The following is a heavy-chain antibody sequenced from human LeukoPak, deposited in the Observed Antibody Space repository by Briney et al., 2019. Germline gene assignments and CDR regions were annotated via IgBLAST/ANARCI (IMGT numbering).Heavy chain of an antibody. CDR2: IYHIGST. D-gene: IGHD2-15*01. CDR3: ARIYCTGGSCYHHDY. J-gene: IGHJ4*02. Sequence: PSETLPLTCAVSGYFISSDYYWGWIRQPPGKGLEWIGTIYHIGSTYYNPSLKSRVIISVDTSKNQFSLKLNSVTAADTAVYYCARIYCTGGSCYHHDYWGQGTLVTVSS. CDR1: GYFISSDYY. V-gene: IGHV4-38-2*01.